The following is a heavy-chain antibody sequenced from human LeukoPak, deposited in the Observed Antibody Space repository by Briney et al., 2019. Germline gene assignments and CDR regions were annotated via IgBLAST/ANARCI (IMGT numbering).Heavy chain of an antibody. V-gene: IGHV3-23*01. CDR3: AKLPYSSGWYWLDY. D-gene: IGHD6-19*01. J-gene: IGHJ4*02. Sequence: GGSLRLSCAASGFTFSSYAMSWVRQAPGKGLEWVPAISGSGGSTYYADSVKGRFTISRDNSKNTLYLQMNSLRAEDTAVYYCAKLPYSSGWYWLDYWGQGTLVTVSS. CDR2: ISGSGGST. CDR1: GFTFSSYA.